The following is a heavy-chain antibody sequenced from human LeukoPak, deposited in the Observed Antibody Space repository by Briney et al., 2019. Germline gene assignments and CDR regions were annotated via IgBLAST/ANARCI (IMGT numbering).Heavy chain of an antibody. CDR2: VYDCGST. J-gene: IGHJ4*02. CDR3: VRHEGIGDSGNYYFHS. D-gene: IGHD5-12*01. V-gene: IGHV4-59*08. Sequence: SETLSLTCTVSGGSIRGYYCSWVRQTPGKGLEWIGYVYDCGSTNYTPSLKSRVTMSMDKSKNQFSLHLRSVTAADTAVYYCVRHEGIGDSGNYYFHSWGQGALVTVSS. CDR1: GGSIRGYY.